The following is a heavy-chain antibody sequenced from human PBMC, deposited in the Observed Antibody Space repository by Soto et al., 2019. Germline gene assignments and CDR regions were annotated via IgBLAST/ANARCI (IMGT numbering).Heavy chain of an antibody. CDR2: TFYRSKWYN. CDR3: ARESTMVRGVINPLDY. Sequence: QVQLQPSGPGLVKPSQTLSLTCAISGDSVSSNSAAWNWIRQSPSRGLEWLGRTFYRSKWYNDYAESVKSRITINPDTSKNQFSLQLNSVTPEDTAVYYCARESTMVRGVINPLDYWGQGTLVTVSS. CDR1: GDSVSSNSAA. J-gene: IGHJ4*02. V-gene: IGHV6-1*01. D-gene: IGHD3-10*01.